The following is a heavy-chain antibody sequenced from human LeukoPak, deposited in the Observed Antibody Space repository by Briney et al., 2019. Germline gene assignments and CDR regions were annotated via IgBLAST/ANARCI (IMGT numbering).Heavy chain of an antibody. CDR3: AVNPRQQLVRRVFDY. Sequence: GSVKVSCKASGYTFTSYDINWVRQATGQGLEWMGWMNPNSGNTGYAQKFQGRVTMTRNTSISTAYMELSSLRSEDTAVYYCAVNPRQQLVRRVFDYWGQGTLVTVSS. J-gene: IGHJ4*02. D-gene: IGHD6-13*01. V-gene: IGHV1-8*01. CDR2: MNPNSGNT. CDR1: GYTFTSYD.